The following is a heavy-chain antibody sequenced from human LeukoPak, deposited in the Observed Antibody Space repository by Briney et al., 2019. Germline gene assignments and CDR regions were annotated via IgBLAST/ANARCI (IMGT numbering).Heavy chain of an antibody. CDR2: INHSGST. D-gene: IGHD3-22*01. CDR3: ARHVWVTMIVVVITTAGWFDP. CDR1: GGSFSGYY. Sequence: SETLSLTCAVYGGSFSGYYWSWIRQPPGKGLEWIGEINHSGSTNYNPSLESRVTISVDTSKNQFSLKLSSVTAADTAVYYCARHVWVTMIVVVITTAGWFDPWGQGTLVTVSS. V-gene: IGHV4-34*01. J-gene: IGHJ5*02.